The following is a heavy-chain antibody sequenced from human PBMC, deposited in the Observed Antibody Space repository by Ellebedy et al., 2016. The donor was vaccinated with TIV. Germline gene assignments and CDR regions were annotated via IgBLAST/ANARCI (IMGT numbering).Heavy chain of an antibody. D-gene: IGHD3-10*01. J-gene: IGHJ6*02. CDR3: AKRVTMVREVITYYHYAMDV. CDR1: GFNFSDSH. V-gene: IGHV3-11*01. CDR2: ITSSGGTN. Sequence: PGGSLRLSCAASGFNFSDSHMSWIRQAPGKGLEWVSYITSSGGTNDSADSVKGRFTISRDNAKKLLFLQMNSLRGEDTAVYYCAKRVTMVREVITYYHYAMDVWGQGTTVTVSS.